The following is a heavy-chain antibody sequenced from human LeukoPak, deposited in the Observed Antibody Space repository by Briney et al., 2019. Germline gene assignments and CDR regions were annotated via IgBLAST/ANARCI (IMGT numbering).Heavy chain of an antibody. CDR1: GVTFSSYG. V-gene: IGHV3-30*02. J-gene: IGHJ4*02. Sequence: PGVSLRLSCAASGVTFSSYGMHWVRQAPGKGLEWVAFIRYDGSNKYYADSVKGRFTISRDNSKNTLYLQMNSLRAEDTAVYYCAKVVVVAATFHYWGQGTLVTVSS. CDR3: AKVVVVAATFHY. D-gene: IGHD2-15*01. CDR2: IRYDGSNK.